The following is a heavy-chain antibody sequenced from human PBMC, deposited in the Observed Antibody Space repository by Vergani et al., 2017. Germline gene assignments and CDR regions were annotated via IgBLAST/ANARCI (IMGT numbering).Heavy chain of an antibody. CDR3: AKDVAAPARLQYPTGGVT. J-gene: IGHJ4*02. CDR1: GFTFDDYA. D-gene: IGHD4-11*01. CDR2: ISWNSGSI. Sequence: EVQLLESGGGLVQPGRSLRLSCAASGFTFDDYAMHWVRQAPGKGLEWVSGISWNSGSIGYADSVKGRFTISRDNAKNSLYLQMNSLRAEDTALYYCAKDVAAPARLQYPTGGVTWGQGTLVTVSS. V-gene: IGHV3-9*01.